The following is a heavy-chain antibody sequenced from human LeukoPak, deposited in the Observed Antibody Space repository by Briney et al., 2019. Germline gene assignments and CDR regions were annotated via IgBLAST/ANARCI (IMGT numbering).Heavy chain of an antibody. CDR2: IYPGDSET. V-gene: IGHV5-51*01. D-gene: IGHD2-15*01. J-gene: IGHJ4*02. Sequence: GESLKISCKGSGYSFTSYWIGWVRQMPGKGLEWMGIIYPGDSETRYSPSFQGPGTLSADKSISTAYPQWSSMKASDTARYYCVVVVAASGSYYFDYWGQGDLVTVSS. CDR1: GYSFTSYW. CDR3: VVVVAASGSYYFDY.